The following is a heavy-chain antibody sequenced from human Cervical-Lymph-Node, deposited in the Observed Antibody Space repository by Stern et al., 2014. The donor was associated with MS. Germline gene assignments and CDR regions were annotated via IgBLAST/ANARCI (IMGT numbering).Heavy chain of an antibody. V-gene: IGHV5-51*01. CDR1: GYTFTSSW. CDR2: IFPSDSDT. Sequence: EVQLVESGAEVKKPGESLKISCKGSGYTFTSSWIGWVRQMPGKGLEWMGIIFPSDSDTRYSPSFQGQVTFSVDKSISTAYLHWSSLRAADTAMYYCARQTGFDYWGQGTLVTFSS. CDR3: ARQTGFDY. J-gene: IGHJ4*02.